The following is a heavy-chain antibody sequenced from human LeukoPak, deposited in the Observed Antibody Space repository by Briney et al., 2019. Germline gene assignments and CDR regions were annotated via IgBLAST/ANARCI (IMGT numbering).Heavy chain of an antibody. D-gene: IGHD3-10*01. V-gene: IGHV4-31*03. CDR1: GGSISSGGYY. J-gene: IGHJ4*02. Sequence: PSETLSLTCTVSGGSISSGGYYWSWIRQHPGKGLEWSGYIYYSGSTYYNPSLKSRVTISVDTSKNQFSLKLSSVTAADTAVYYCARDPPNMVRGVPASYWGQGTLVTVSS. CDR2: IYYSGST. CDR3: ARDPPNMVRGVPASY.